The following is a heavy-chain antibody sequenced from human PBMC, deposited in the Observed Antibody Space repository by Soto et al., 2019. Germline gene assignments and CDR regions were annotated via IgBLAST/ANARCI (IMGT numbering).Heavy chain of an antibody. CDR3: ARVAPYYDILTGYYRFDP. Sequence: QVQLQESGPGLVKPSGTLSLTCAVSSGSISSSNWWSWVRQPPGKGLEWIGEIYHSGSTNYNPSLKSRVTISVDKSKHQFSLKLSSVTAADTAVYYCARVAPYYDILTGYYRFDPWGQGTLVTVSS. D-gene: IGHD3-9*01. V-gene: IGHV4-4*02. CDR1: SGSISSSNW. CDR2: IYHSGST. J-gene: IGHJ5*02.